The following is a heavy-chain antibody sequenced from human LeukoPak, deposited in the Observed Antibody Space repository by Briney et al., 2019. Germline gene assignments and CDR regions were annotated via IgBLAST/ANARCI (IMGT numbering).Heavy chain of an antibody. CDR2: IRYDGNNK. J-gene: IGHJ4*02. V-gene: IGHV3-30*02. CDR3: AKWRSSGYYLDY. Sequence: TGGSLRLACAASGYTFSSYGNHWGRQAPGKGLGRVGFIRYDGNNKYYADSVKRRLTISRDNSNNTLYLQMNSLRAEDTAVYYCAKWRSSGYYLDYWGQGTLVTVSS. CDR1: GYTFSSYG. D-gene: IGHD3-22*01.